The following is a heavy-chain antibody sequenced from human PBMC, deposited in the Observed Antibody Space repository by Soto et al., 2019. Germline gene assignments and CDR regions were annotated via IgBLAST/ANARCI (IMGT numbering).Heavy chain of an antibody. Sequence: EVQLLESGGGLVQPGESLTLSCAASGFTFNTYAMTWARRAPGKGLEWVSAISGSGATTYVADSVKGRFTISRDNSKDTLYLQMNSLRAEDAAIYYCATGRGGAYYYYGLDVWGQGTTVTVSS. CDR3: ATGRGGAYYYYGLDV. D-gene: IGHD3-10*01. J-gene: IGHJ6*02. CDR1: GFTFNTYA. CDR2: ISGSGATT. V-gene: IGHV3-23*01.